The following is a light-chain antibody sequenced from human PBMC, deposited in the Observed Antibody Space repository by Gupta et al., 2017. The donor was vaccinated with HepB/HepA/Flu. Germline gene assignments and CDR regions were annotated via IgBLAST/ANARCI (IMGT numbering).Light chain of an antibody. CDR1: SSNIGTNY. V-gene: IGLV1-47*01. Sequence: QSVLTQPPSASGTPGQRVTISCSGSSSNIGTNYVYWYKQLPATAPQLLIYKTNRRPSWVPARFSGYKSATSASPPTIGLRAEDGVDYYYAAQDDSMNSLVFGGGTKLTVL. J-gene: IGLJ3*02. CDR2: KTN. CDR3: AAQDDSMNSLV.